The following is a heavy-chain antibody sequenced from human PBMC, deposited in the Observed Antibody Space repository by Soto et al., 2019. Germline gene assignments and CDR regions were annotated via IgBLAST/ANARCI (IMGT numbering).Heavy chain of an antibody. V-gene: IGHV4-39*02. CDR3: ASRHWSGGNCYNPRFDS. CDR2: IFFTGNT. D-gene: IGHD2-15*01. J-gene: IGHJ4*01. Sequence: SETLSLTGTVSGGSISSLSYYWGWIRQAPGKGLEWIGSIFFTGNTYYNPSLESRVAISVDTSRNHFSLTVNSVTAADTAVYYCASRHWSGGNCYNPRFDSCRHGTLASVS. CDR1: GGSISSLSYY.